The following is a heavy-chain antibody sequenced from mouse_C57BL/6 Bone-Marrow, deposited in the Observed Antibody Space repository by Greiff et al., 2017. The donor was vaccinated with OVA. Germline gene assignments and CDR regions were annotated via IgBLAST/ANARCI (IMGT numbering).Heavy chain of an antibody. J-gene: IGHJ2*01. D-gene: IGHD2-1*01. CDR3: ARELYGNYFDY. CDR1: GFTFSSYA. CDR2: ISDGGSYT. V-gene: IGHV5-4*01. Sequence: EVKVVESGGGLVKPGGSLKLSCAASGFTFSSYAMSWVRQTPEKRLEWVATISDGGSYTYYPDNVKGRFTISRDNAKNNLYLQMSHLKSEDTAMYYCARELYGNYFDYWGQGTTLTVSS.